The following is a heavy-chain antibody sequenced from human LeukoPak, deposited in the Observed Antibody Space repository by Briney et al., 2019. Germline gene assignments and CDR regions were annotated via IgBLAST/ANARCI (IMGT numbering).Heavy chain of an antibody. Sequence: SETLSLTCTVSGGSISSYYWSWIRQPPGKGLEWIGYIYYSGSTNYNPSLKSRVTISVDTSKNQFSLKLSSVTAADTAVYYCASSDDSSGMGFNWFDPWGQGTLVTVSS. V-gene: IGHV4-59*01. CDR1: GGSISSYY. J-gene: IGHJ5*02. CDR2: IYYSGST. CDR3: ASSDDSSGMGFNWFDP. D-gene: IGHD3-22*01.